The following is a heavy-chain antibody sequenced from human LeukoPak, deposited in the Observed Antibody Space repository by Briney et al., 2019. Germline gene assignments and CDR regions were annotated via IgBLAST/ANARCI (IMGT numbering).Heavy chain of an antibody. J-gene: IGHJ4*02. D-gene: IGHD3-3*01. CDR3: AKDGRTIFGVVISNFDY. V-gene: IGHV3-23*01. CDR2: IGGSGYTT. CDR1: GFTFSSYG. Sequence: PGGSLRLSCAASGFTFSSYGMSWVRQAPGKGLEWVSSIGGSGYTTYYADSVKGRFTISRDNSKNTLYLQMNSLRAEDTAVYYCAKDGRTIFGVVISNFDYWGQGTLVTVSS.